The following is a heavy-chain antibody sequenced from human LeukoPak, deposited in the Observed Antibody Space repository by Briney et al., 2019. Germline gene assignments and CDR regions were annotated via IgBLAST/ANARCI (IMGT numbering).Heavy chain of an antibody. CDR2: INHSGST. Sequence: SETLSLTCAVFGGPLSGYYWTWIRQPPGKGLEWIGEINHSGSTNYNPSLKSRVTISVDTSKNQFSLKLSSVTAADTAVYYCASNYGYGFDYWGQGTLVTVSS. D-gene: IGHD5-18*01. J-gene: IGHJ4*02. V-gene: IGHV4-34*01. CDR1: GGPLSGYY. CDR3: ASNYGYGFDY.